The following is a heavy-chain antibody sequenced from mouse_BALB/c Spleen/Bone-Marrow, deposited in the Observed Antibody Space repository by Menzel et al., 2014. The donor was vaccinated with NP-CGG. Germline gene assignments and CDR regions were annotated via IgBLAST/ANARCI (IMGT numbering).Heavy chain of an antibody. J-gene: IGHJ2*01. CDR1: GYTFTNYW. D-gene: IGHD2-10*02. V-gene: IGHV1-63*02. CDR3: AREEYGNYDRFIDY. CDR2: IYPGGGYT. Sequence: QVQLQQSGAELVRPGTSVKISCKASGYTFTNYWLSWVKQRPGHGLEWIGDIYPGGGYTNFNERFKGKATLTAYTSSSTAYMQLSSLTSEDSAVYFCAREEYGNYDRFIDYWGQGTTLTVSS.